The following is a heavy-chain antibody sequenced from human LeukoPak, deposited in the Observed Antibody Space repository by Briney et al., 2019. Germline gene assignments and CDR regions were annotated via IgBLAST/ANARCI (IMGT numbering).Heavy chain of an antibody. D-gene: IGHD6-6*01. CDR2: TKYRSKWYN. CDR1: GDIVSSNSVS. J-gene: IGHJ3*02. V-gene: IGHV6-1*01. CDR3: ARASSLAFDI. Sequence: SQTLSLTCAISGDIVSSNSVSWNWIRQCPSRGLEWLGRTKYRSKWYNDYAVSVKGRITINPDTSKNQISLQLNSVTPEDTAVYYCARASSLAFDIWGQGTMVTVSS.